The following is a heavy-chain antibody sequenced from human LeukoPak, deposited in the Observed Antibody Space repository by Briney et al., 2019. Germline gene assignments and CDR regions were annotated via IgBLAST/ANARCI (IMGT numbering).Heavy chain of an antibody. D-gene: IGHD3-9*01. Sequence: PGGSLRLSCAASGFTFSDYYMSWIRQAPGKGLEWVSYISSSSSYINYADSVKDRFTISRDNDKNSLYLQMNSLRAEDTAVYYCARDRYILTGYYYFDYWGQGTLVTVSS. J-gene: IGHJ4*02. CDR3: ARDRYILTGYYYFDY. CDR2: ISSSSSYI. V-gene: IGHV3-11*06. CDR1: GFTFSDYY.